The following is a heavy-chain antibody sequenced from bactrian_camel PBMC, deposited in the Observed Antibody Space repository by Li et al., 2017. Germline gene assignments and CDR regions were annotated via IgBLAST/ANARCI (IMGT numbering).Heavy chain of an antibody. J-gene: IGHJ4*01. CDR3: AISGGQLERDPGACD. V-gene: IGHV3S53*01. CDR1: RTFYC. D-gene: IGHD8*01. Sequence: HVQLVEFGGGSVQAGGSLRLSCSYTRTFYCMAWFHQARKEREGVAFIDNYGRATYADSVKGRFTISQEYAKNTVNMQMNSLKPEDTGVYYCAISGGQLERDPGACDWGQGTQVTVS. CDR2: IDNYGRA.